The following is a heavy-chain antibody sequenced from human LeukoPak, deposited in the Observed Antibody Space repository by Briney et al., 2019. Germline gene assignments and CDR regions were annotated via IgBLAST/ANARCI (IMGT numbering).Heavy chain of an antibody. CDR1: GFTFSSYS. CDR2: ISSRSDNI. Sequence: GGSLRLSCVASGFTFSSYSMNWVRQAPGKGLEWVSYISSRSDNIYYADSVKGRFTISRDSADNSVYLQMNSLRGEDTAVYYCSRESVGLGSFSGGGCRPHMDVWGKGTTVTVSS. D-gene: IGHD2-15*01. V-gene: IGHV3-48*01. CDR3: SRESVGLGSFSGGGCRPHMDV. J-gene: IGHJ6*03.